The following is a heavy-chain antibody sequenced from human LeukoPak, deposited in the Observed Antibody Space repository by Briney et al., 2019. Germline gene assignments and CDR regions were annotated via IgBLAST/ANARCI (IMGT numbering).Heavy chain of an antibody. J-gene: IGHJ4*02. V-gene: IGHV4-38-2*01. Sequence: PSETLSLTCAVSGYSISSGYYWGWIRQPPGKGLEWIGSIYHSGSTYYNPSLKSRVTISVDTSKNQFSLRLSSVTAADTAVYYCARHYSSALDYWGQGTLVTVSS. CDR3: ARHYSSALDY. CDR1: GYSISSGYY. CDR2: IYHSGST. D-gene: IGHD2-21*01.